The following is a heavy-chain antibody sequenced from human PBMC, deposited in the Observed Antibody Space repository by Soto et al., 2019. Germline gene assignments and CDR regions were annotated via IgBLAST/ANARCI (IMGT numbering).Heavy chain of an antibody. V-gene: IGHV2-5*01. CDR1: GFSLSTSGVG. Sequence: SGPTLVNPTQTLTLTCTFSGFSLSTSGVGVGWIRQPPGKALEWLALIYWNDDKRYSPSLKSRLTITKDTSKNQVVLTMTNMDPVDTATYYCAHIPCSILTGYCRYFDYWGQGTLVTVSS. J-gene: IGHJ4*02. D-gene: IGHD3-9*01. CDR2: IYWNDDK. CDR3: AHIPCSILTGYCRYFDY.